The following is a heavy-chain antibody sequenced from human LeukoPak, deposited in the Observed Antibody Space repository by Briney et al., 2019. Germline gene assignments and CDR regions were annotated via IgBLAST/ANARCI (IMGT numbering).Heavy chain of an antibody. D-gene: IGHD7-27*01. J-gene: IGHJ4*02. V-gene: IGHV3-74*01. CDR1: GFTFSTYL. Sequence: GGSLRLSCAASGFTFSTYLMQWVRQAPGRGLVWVSRINTDGSSTTYADSVKGRFTISRDNAKNTLYLQMNSLRAEDTAVYFCARALGQPYFDYWGQGALVTVSS. CDR3: ARALGQPYFDY. CDR2: INTDGSST.